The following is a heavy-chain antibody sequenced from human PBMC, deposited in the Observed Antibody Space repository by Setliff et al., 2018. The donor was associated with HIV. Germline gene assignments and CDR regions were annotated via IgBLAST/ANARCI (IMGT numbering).Heavy chain of an antibody. CDR1: GYSFTNYW. Sequence: PGESLKISCMGFGYSFTNYWIAWARQMPGKGLEWMGIIYPDDSDTNYSPSFRGQVTMSADKSINTAYLQWDSLKASDSAMYYCAGAKNKWNPGDYWGQGTVVTVSS. D-gene: IGHD1-20*01. V-gene: IGHV5-51*01. CDR3: AGAKNKWNPGDY. J-gene: IGHJ4*02. CDR2: IYPDDSDT.